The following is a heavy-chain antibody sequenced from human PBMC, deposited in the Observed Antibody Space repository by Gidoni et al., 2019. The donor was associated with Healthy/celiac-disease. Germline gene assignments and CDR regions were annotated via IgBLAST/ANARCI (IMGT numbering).Heavy chain of an antibody. V-gene: IGHV5-10-1*03. Sequence: EVQLVASGPEGQKPGGAQRDSCKGSGYSLTSNGISGGRKMPGKGLEWMGRIDPSDSYPTYSPSFQVHVTISADKSISTAYLQWSSLKASDTAMYYCARASCSSTSCYLGGYYYYYYMDVWGKGTTVTVSS. J-gene: IGHJ6*03. CDR1: GYSLTSNG. CDR2: IDPSDSYP. CDR3: ARASCSSTSCYLGGYYYYYYMDV. D-gene: IGHD2-2*01.